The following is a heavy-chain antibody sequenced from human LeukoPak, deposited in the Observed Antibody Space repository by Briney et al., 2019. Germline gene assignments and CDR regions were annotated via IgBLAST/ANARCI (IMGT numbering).Heavy chain of an antibody. V-gene: IGHV3-66*01. J-gene: IGHJ4*02. D-gene: IGHD5-18*01. CDR2: IYSDGST. CDR3: ARDPGYSYGYDY. CDR1: GFTVTGNY. Sequence: GGSLRLSCAASGFTVTGNYMSWVRQAPGKGLEWVSVIYSDGSTYYADSVKGRFTISRDNSKNTLYLQMNSLRAEDTAVYYCARDPGYSYGYDYWGQGTLVTVSS.